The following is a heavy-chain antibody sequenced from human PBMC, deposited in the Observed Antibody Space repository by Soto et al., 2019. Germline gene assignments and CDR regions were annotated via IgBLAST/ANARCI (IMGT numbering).Heavy chain of an antibody. CDR3: ARDRSDWNYYYYGMDV. Sequence: GGSLRLSCAASGFTVSSNYMSWVRQAPGKGLEWVSVIYSGGSTYYADSVKGRFTISRDNSKNTLYLQMNSLRAEDTAVYYCARDRSDWNYYYYGMDVWGQGTTVTVSS. J-gene: IGHJ6*02. CDR2: IYSGGST. D-gene: IGHD3-9*01. V-gene: IGHV3-66*01. CDR1: GFTVSSNY.